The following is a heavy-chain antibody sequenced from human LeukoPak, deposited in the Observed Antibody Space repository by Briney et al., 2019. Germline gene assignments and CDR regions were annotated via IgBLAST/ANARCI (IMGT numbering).Heavy chain of an antibody. CDR3: ARGGYCSGGSCYSDERGIDY. CDR1: GGSISSGSYY. J-gene: IGHJ4*02. V-gene: IGHV4-61*02. Sequence: KPSETLSLTCTVSGGSISSGSYYWTWIRQPAGKALEWIGRLGTSGRPNYNPSLKSRVTISIDTSTNQFSLKLSSVTAADTAVYYCARGGYCSGGSCYSDERGIDYWGQGTLVTVSS. D-gene: IGHD2-15*01. CDR2: LGTSGRP.